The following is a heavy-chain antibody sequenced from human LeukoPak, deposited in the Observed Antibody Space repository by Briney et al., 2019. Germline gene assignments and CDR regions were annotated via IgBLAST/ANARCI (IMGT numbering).Heavy chain of an antibody. Sequence: GGSLRLSCAASGFTFSSYAMSWVRQAPGKGLEWVAVISYDGSNKYYADSVKGRFTISRDNSKNTLYLQMNSLRAEDTAVYYCAKRKGHDSSGYYFDVFDYWGQGTLVTVSS. CDR2: ISYDGSNK. D-gene: IGHD3-22*01. CDR1: GFTFSSYA. J-gene: IGHJ4*02. V-gene: IGHV3-30*18. CDR3: AKRKGHDSSGYYFDVFDY.